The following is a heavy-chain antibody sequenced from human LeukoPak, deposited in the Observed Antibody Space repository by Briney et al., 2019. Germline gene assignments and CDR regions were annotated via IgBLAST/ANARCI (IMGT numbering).Heavy chain of an antibody. D-gene: IGHD3-22*01. CDR2: IYYSGST. V-gene: IGHV4-59*08. J-gene: IGHJ4*02. CDR3: ARHVGLLRPYYDSSGYFDY. CDR1: GGSISSYY. Sequence: SETLSLTCTVSGGSISSYYWSWIRQPPGKGLEWIGYIYYSGSTNYNPSLKSRVTISVDTSKNQFSLKLSSVTAADTAVYYCARHVGLLRPYYDSSGYFDYWGQGTLVTVSS.